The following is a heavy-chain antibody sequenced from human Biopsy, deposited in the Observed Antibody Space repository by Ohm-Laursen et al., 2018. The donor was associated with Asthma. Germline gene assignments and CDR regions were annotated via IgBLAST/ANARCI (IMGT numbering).Heavy chain of an antibody. CDR1: SGSGGYMRSGNYY. CDR3: VRGSSSWHHGPFHYYYGLDV. V-gene: IGHV4-39*01. J-gene: IGHJ6*02. Sequence: SETLSLTYSLSSGSGGYMRSGNYYWGWIRQPPGKGLEWIGSIYYSGTTYYNPPLESRVTVSADTSKNQFSLKLTSVTAADTAVYYCVRGSSSWHHGPFHYYYGLDVWGQGTTATVSS. D-gene: IGHD6-13*01. CDR2: IYYSGTT.